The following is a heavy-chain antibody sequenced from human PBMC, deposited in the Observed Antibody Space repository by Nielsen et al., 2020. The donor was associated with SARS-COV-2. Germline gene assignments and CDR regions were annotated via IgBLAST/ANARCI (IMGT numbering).Heavy chain of an antibody. Sequence: GSLRLSCTVSGGSISSSSYYWGWIRQPPGKGLEWIGSIYYSGSTNYNPSLKSRVTISVDTSKNQFSLKLSSVTAADTAVYYCARTYSSGWSHYFDYWGQGTLVTVSS. CDR3: ARTYSSGWSHYFDY. CDR2: IYYSGST. V-gene: IGHV4-39*07. J-gene: IGHJ4*02. D-gene: IGHD6-19*01. CDR1: GGSISSSSYY.